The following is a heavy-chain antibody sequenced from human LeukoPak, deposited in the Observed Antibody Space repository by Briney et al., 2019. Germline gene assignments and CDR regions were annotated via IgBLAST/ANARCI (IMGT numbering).Heavy chain of an antibody. CDR1: GFTFSRYW. V-gene: IGHV3-74*01. CDR3: ASDFTGRDDY. CDR2: MNTDGTRI. J-gene: IGHJ4*02. D-gene: IGHD2-8*02. Sequence: GGSLTLSCAASGFTFSRYWVHWARQAPGKGLVWVSRMNTDGTRIDYADSVKGRFTISRDNAKDTLYLQMNSLGVEDTAVYFCASDFTGRDDYWGQGTLVSVSS.